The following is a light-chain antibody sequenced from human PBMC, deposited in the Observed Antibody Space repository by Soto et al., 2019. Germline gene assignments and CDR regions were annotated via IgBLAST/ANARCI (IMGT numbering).Light chain of an antibody. CDR1: QSVSSN. V-gene: IGKV3-15*01. Sequence: ETVLTQSLATLSVSPGERATLSCRASQSVSSNLAWYQQRPGQAPRLLIYAASTRATGVPARFSGSGSGTEFALTISSLQSEDFAVYYCQQYNNWPLTFGGGTKVEIK. J-gene: IGKJ4*01. CDR2: AAS. CDR3: QQYNNWPLT.